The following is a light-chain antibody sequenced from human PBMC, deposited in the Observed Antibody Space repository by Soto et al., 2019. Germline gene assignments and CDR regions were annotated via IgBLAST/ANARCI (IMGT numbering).Light chain of an antibody. CDR2: GAS. V-gene: IGKV3-15*01. CDR3: QQDNNWPPWT. CDR1: QSVSSN. Sequence: EIVMTQSPATLSVSPGERATLSCRASQSVSSNLAWYQQKPGQAPRLLIYGASTRATGIPARFSGSGSGTEFTLNISSLQSEDFAVYYCQQDNNWPPWTFGQGTKVEIK. J-gene: IGKJ1*01.